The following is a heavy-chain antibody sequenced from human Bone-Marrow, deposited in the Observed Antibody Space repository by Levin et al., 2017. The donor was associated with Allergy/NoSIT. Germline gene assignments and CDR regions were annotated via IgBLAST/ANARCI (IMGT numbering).Heavy chain of an antibody. V-gene: IGHV3-7*01. CDR3: ARGPYETSEDH. Sequence: GGSLRLSCAASGFTFSTYWMTWVRQAPGKGLEWVANISPDGREEYYEDFVKGRFSIYRDNARNFLYLQMNSLRDDDTAVFYCARGPYETSEDHWGQGTLVTVSS. CDR2: ISPDGREE. J-gene: IGHJ4*02. D-gene: IGHD3-22*01. CDR1: GFTFSTYW.